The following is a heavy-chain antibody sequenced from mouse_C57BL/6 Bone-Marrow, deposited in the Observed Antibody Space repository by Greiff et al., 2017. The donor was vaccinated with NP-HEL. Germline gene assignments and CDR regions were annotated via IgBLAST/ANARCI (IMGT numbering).Heavy chain of an antibody. CDR2: ISDGGSYT. J-gene: IGHJ4*01. CDR1: GFTFSSYA. V-gene: IGHV5-4*01. Sequence: EVQLQESGGGLVKPGGSLKLSCAASGFTFSSYAMSWVRQTPEKRLEWVATISDGGSYTYYPDNVKGRFTISRDNAKNNLYLQMSHLKSEDTAMYYCARAQYGSYAMDYWGQGTSVTVSS. D-gene: IGHD2-2*01. CDR3: ARAQYGSYAMDY.